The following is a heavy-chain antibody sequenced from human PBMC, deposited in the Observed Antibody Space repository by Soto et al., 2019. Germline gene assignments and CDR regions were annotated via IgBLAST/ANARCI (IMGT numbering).Heavy chain of an antibody. V-gene: IGHV4-39*01. J-gene: IGHJ1*01. Sequence: SETLSLTCTVSGGSFSSSTYYWGWIRQPPGKGLEWIGSMYSGGNTYYNPSLKSRVTVSVDTSKNQFSLKLSSVTAADTAVYYCARPDHDSSSWYGYFQHWGQGTLVTVSS. D-gene: IGHD6-13*01. CDR2: MYSGGNT. CDR1: GGSFSSSTYY. CDR3: ARPDHDSSSWYGYFQH.